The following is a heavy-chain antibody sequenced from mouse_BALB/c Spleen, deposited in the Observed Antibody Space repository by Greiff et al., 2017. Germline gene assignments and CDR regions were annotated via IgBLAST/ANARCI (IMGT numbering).Heavy chain of an antibody. D-gene: IGHD1-2*01. CDR1: GYAFTNYF. V-gene: IGHV1-54*01. Sequence: QVQLKQSGAELVRPGPSVKVSCKASGYAFTNYFIEWVKQRPGQGLEWIGVINPGSGGTNYNEKFKGKATLPADKSSSTAYMQLSSLTSDDSAVYYCAGKEGYGYGYAMDYWGQGTSVTVSS. CDR2: INPGSGGT. CDR3: AGKEGYGYGYAMDY. J-gene: IGHJ4*01.